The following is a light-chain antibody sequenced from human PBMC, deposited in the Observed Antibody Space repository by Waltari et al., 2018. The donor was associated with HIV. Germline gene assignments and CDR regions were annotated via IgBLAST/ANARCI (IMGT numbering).Light chain of an antibody. CDR1: SGHSNYA. J-gene: IGLJ2*01. Sequence: QLVLTQSPSASASLGASVKLTCTLSSGHSNYAIAWHQQQPEKGPRYLMKVNSDGSHFKGDGIPARFSGSTSGAERYLTISSLQSEDEADYYCQTWGTGIRVFGGGTKLTVL. V-gene: IGLV4-69*01. CDR2: VNSDGSH. CDR3: QTWGTGIRV.